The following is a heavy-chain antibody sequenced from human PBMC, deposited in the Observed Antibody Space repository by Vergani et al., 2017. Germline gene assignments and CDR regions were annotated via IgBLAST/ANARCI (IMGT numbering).Heavy chain of an antibody. CDR1: GGSFSGYY. Sequence: QVQLPQWGAGLLKPSETLSLTCAVYGGSFSGYYWSWIRQPPGKGLEWIGSIYYSGSTYYNPSLKSRVTISVDTSKNQFSLKLSSVTAADTAVYYCARRVDTALDYWGQGTLVTVSS. D-gene: IGHD5-18*01. CDR3: ARRVDTALDY. J-gene: IGHJ4*02. V-gene: IGHV4-34*01. CDR2: IYYSGST.